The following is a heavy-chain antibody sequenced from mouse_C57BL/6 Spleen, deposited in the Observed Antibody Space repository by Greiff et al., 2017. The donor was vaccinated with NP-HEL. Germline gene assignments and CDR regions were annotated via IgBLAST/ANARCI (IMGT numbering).Heavy chain of an antibody. CDR1: GFTFSSYG. CDR3: ARHGSSYWFAY. CDR2: ISSGGSYT. J-gene: IGHJ3*01. V-gene: IGHV5-6*01. Sequence: EVQWVESGGDLVKPGGSLKLSCAASGFTFSSYGMSWVRQTPDKRLEWVATISSGGSYTYYPDSVKGRFTISRDNAKNTLYLQMSSLKSEDTAMYYCARHGSSYWFAYWGQGTLVTVSA. D-gene: IGHD1-1*01.